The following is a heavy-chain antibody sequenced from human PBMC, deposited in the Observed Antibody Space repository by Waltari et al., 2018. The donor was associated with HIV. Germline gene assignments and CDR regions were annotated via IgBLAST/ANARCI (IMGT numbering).Heavy chain of an antibody. V-gene: IGHV1-18*04. D-gene: IGHD2-8*01. Sequence: VQLEQPGPEMKKIGASVKISCRASGFTFTNYGISWVRRAPGRVLECMGWIRAYDRNINFAQKFKYSVPLTTEPSPNTASLELRSLSPDDTPLYHCVIGGGTWLYDMYYYQGMDVWGQGTTVTVS. CDR1: GFTFTNYG. CDR2: IRAYDRNI. J-gene: IGHJ6*02. CDR3: VIGGGTWLYDMYYYQGMDV.